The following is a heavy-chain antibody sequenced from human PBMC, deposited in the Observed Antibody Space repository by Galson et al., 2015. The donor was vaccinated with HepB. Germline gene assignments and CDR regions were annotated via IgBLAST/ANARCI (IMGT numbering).Heavy chain of an antibody. Sequence: ETLSLTCTVSGGSISSYYWSWIRQPPGKGLECIGYIYYSGSTNYNPSLKSRVTISVDTSKNQFSLKLSSVTAADTAVYYCARGPGYSRSWDYWGQGTLVTVSS. J-gene: IGHJ4*02. CDR1: GGSISSYY. CDR3: ARGPGYSRSWDY. D-gene: IGHD6-13*01. V-gene: IGHV4-59*01. CDR2: IYYSGST.